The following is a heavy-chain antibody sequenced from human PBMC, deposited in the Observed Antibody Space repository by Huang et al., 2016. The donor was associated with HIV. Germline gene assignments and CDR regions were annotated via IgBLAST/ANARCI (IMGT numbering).Heavy chain of an antibody. V-gene: IGHV3-15*01. Sequence: APGKGLEWFGRIKAKAEGGTTEYAAPVKVRFSISRDDSKRTLYLQMNSLRTEDTGPYYCTTDLSSRRRSYSIGDFWGRGTLVTVSS. J-gene: IGHJ4*02. D-gene: IGHD3-10*01. CDR3: TTDLSSRRRSYSIGDF. CDR2: IKAKAEGGTT.